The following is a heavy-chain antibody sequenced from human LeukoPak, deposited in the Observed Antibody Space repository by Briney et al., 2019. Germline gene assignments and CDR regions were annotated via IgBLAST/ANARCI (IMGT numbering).Heavy chain of an antibody. J-gene: IGHJ1*01. CDR3: ARIGPAAISTGPFQH. CDR1: GYTFTGYY. D-gene: IGHD2-2*01. CDR2: INPNSGGT. Sequence: ASVKVSCKASGYTFTGYYMHWVRQAPGQGLEWMGWINPNSGGTNYAQKFQGRVTMTRDTSISTAYMELSRLRSDDTAVYYCARIGPAAISTGPFQHWGQDTLVTVSS. V-gene: IGHV1-2*02.